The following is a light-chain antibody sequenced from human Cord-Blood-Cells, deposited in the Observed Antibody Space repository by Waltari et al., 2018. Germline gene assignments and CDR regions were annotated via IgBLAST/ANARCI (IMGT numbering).Light chain of an antibody. CDR2: EGI. V-gene: IGLV2-23*01. Sequence: QSALTQPASVSGSPGQAHTITCTATSSDARSYNLVSWSQQHPGNAPKLMIYEGIKRPSGVSNRFSGSKSGNTASLTISGLQAEDEADYYCCSYAVSSFWVFGGGTKLTVL. CDR3: CSYAVSSFWV. CDR1: SSDARSYNL. J-gene: IGLJ3*02.